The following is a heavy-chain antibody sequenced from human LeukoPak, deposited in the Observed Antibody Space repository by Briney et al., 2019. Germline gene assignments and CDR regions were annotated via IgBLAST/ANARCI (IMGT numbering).Heavy chain of an antibody. CDR3: ARDGRGYCSSTSCYGWFDP. Sequence: ASVKVSCKASGYTFTGYYMHWVRQAPGQGLEWMGWINPNSGGTNYAQKFQGRVTMTRDTSISSAYMELSRLRSDDTAVYYCARDGRGYCSSTSCYGWFDPWGQGTLVTVSS. CDR2: INPNSGGT. V-gene: IGHV1-2*02. CDR1: GYTFTGYY. J-gene: IGHJ5*02. D-gene: IGHD2-2*01.